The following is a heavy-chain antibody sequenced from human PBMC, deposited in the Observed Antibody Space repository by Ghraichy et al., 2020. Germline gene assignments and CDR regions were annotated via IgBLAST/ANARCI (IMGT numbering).Heavy chain of an antibody. Sequence: GGSLRLSCAASRFTFSTYAMGWVRQAPGKGPEWVSSISASGDDTNYADSVKGRFTISRDNSKNMVWLQMNGLRADDTAMYFCATRPHCGSASCLFYFDYWGQGTLVTVSS. CDR2: ISASGDDT. D-gene: IGHD2-2*01. J-gene: IGHJ4*02. CDR3: ATRPHCGSASCLFYFDY. V-gene: IGHV3-23*01. CDR1: RFTFSTYA.